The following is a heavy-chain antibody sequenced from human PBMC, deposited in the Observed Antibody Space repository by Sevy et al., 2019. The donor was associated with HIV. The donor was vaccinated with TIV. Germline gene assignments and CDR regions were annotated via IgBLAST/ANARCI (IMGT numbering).Heavy chain of an antibody. Sequence: GGSLRLSCAASGFSFSYYPMHWVRQAPGKGLEWVALISYDGVNQYYAASVKGRFTVSRDNSKNTLYLQMNSLRAEDTGVYYCAGVVGRVEYLIYAYLDYWGQGALVTVSS. CDR2: ISYDGVNQ. V-gene: IGHV3-30*01. CDR1: GFSFSYYP. D-gene: IGHD2-15*01. J-gene: IGHJ4*02. CDR3: AGVVGRVEYLIYAYLDY.